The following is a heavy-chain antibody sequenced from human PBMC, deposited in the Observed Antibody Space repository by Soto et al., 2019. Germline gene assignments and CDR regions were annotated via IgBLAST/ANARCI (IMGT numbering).Heavy chain of an antibody. CDR1: GGCSRSGDYY. D-gene: IGHD1-20*01. CDR3: VRDAASAHNSDHRIVY. Sequence: PSQTKSLTCSVSGGCSRSGDYYRGWIHQTPGKGLEWIVSINYSGRTFYNPSLRGRVTISVDTPKNQFSLKVISVTAADTFVYFCVRDAASAHNSDHRIVYWGQGTLVPVSS. CDR2: INYSGRT. V-gene: IGHV4-39*02. J-gene: IGHJ4*02.